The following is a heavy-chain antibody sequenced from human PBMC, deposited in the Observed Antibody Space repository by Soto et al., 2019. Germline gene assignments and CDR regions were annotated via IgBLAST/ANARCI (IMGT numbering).Heavy chain of an antibody. CDR3: ARLGSSSSDNWFDP. J-gene: IGHJ5*02. D-gene: IGHD6-6*01. V-gene: IGHV4-39*01. CDR1: GGSISSSSYY. CDR2: IYYSGST. Sequence: SETLSLTCTVSGGSISSSSYYWGWIRQPPGNGLEWFGSIYYSGSTYYNPSLKSRVTISVDTSKNQFSLNLSSVTAADTAVYYCARLGSSSSDNWFDPWGQGTLVTVS.